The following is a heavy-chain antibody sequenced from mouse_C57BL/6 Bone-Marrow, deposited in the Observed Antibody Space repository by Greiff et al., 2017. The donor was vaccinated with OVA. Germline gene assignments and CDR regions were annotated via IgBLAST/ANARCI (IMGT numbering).Heavy chain of an antibody. Sequence: VQLQQPGAELVKPGASVKLSCKASGYTFTSYWMHWVKQRPGQGLEWIGMIHPHSGSTNYNEKFKSKATLTVDKSSSTAYMQLSSLTSEDSAVYYCARYYDYDVRAWFAYWGQGTLITVSA. V-gene: IGHV1-64*01. CDR1: GYTFTSYW. CDR2: IHPHSGST. D-gene: IGHD2-4*01. CDR3: ARYYDYDVRAWFAY. J-gene: IGHJ3*01.